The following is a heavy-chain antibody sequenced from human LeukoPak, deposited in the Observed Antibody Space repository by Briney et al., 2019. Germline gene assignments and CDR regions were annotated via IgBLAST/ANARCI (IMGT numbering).Heavy chain of an antibody. V-gene: IGHV1-18*01. CDR1: GYTFTSYG. J-gene: IGHJ5*02. CDR2: ISAYNGNT. D-gene: IGHD2-2*02. CDR3: ARVPVVPPAIGNWFDL. Sequence: GASVKVSCKASGYTFTSYGISWVRQAPGQGLEWMGWISAYNGNTNYAQKLQGRVTMTTDTSTSTAYMELRSLRSDDTAVYYCARVPVVPPAIGNWFDLWGQGTLVTVSS.